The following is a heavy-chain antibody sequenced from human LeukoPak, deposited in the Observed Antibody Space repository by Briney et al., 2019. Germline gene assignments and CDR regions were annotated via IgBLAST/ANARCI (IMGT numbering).Heavy chain of an antibody. J-gene: IGHJ4*02. CDR1: GFTFSSYS. V-gene: IGHV3-21*01. D-gene: IGHD6-13*01. Sequence: GGSLRLSCAASGFTFSSYSMNWVRRAPGKGLEWVSSISSSSSYIYYADSVKGRFTISRDNAKNSLYLQMNSLRAEDTAVYYCARGPIAAAQRGSYWGQGTLVTVSS. CDR3: ARGPIAAAQRGSY. CDR2: ISSSSSYI.